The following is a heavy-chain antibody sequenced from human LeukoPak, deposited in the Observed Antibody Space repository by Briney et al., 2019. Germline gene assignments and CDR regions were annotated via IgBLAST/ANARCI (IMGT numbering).Heavy chain of an antibody. D-gene: IGHD6-25*01. CDR2: IYYSGST. Sequence: SETLSLTCTVSGGSISSSYWSWIRQPPGKGLEWIGYIYYSGSTNYNPSLKSRVTISVDTSKNQFSLKLSSVTAADTAVYYCARVMGSVWAILFDPWGQGTLVTVSS. CDR3: ARVMGSVWAILFDP. CDR1: GGSISSSY. V-gene: IGHV4-59*01. J-gene: IGHJ5*02.